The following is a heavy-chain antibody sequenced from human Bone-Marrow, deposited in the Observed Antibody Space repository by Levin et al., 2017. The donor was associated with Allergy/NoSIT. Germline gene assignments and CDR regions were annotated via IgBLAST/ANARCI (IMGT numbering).Heavy chain of an antibody. Sequence: GGSLRLSCEASGFTFSSYVMTWVRQAPGKGLEWVSGISGSGAGTYYADSVKGRFTVSRDNSKNTVYLQMNSLRAEDTAIYYCAKDASSGFPQSWGQGILVTVSS. D-gene: IGHD6-19*01. CDR1: GFTFSSYV. CDR2: ISGSGAGT. CDR3: AKDASSGFPQS. J-gene: IGHJ5*02. V-gene: IGHV3-23*01.